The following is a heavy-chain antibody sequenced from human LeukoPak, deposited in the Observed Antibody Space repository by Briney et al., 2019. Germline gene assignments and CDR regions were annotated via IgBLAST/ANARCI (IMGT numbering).Heavy chain of an antibody. Sequence: PGGSLRLSCAASGFTFSTHWMSWVRQAPGMGLEWVANIKQDGSEKYYVDSVKGRFTISRDNAKKSLYLQMNSLRAEDTAVYYCARSAGWIEQHLDYWGQGTLVTVSS. CDR1: GFTFSTHW. D-gene: IGHD6-13*01. CDR2: IKQDGSEK. CDR3: ARSAGWIEQHLDY. J-gene: IGHJ4*02. V-gene: IGHV3-7*01.